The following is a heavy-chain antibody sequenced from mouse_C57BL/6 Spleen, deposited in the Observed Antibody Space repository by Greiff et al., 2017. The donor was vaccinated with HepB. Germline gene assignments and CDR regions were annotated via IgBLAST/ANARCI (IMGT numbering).Heavy chain of an antibody. CDR2: IHPNSGST. CDR3: ARWDTTNYAMDY. J-gene: IGHJ4*01. D-gene: IGHD1-1*01. CDR1: GYTFTSYW. V-gene: IGHV1-64*01. Sequence: VQLQQPGAELVKPGASVKLSCKASGYTFTSYWMHWVKQRPGQGLEWIGMIHPNSGSTNYNEKFKSKATLTVDKSSSTAYMQLSSLTSEVSAVYYCARWDTTNYAMDYWGQGTSVTVSS.